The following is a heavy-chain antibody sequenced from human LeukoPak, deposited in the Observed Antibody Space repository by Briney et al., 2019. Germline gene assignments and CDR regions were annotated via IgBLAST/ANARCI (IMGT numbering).Heavy chain of an antibody. Sequence: ASVKFSCKASGGTFSSYTISWVRQAPGQGLEWMGRIIPILGIANYAQKFQGRVTITADKSTSTAYMELSSLRSEDTAVSYCAADVDIVLMVYAKGVDYWGQGTLVTVSS. V-gene: IGHV1-69*10. J-gene: IGHJ4*02. CDR3: AADVDIVLMVYAKGVDY. CDR1: GGTFSSYT. CDR2: IIPILGIA. D-gene: IGHD2-8*01.